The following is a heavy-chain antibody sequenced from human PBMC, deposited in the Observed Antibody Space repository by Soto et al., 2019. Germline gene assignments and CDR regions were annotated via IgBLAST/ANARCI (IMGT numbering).Heavy chain of an antibody. V-gene: IGHV4-59*01. CDR2: IYYSGST. Sequence: SETLSLTCSVSGGSFYSYYWNWIRQPPGKGLEWIGYIYYSGSTNYNPSLKSRLTISVDMSKNQFSLRLSSVTAADTAVYYCARGQGTYLDFWSAHLDVWGQGTTVT. CDR3: ARGQGTYLDFWSAHLDV. J-gene: IGHJ6*02. CDR1: GGSFYSYY. D-gene: IGHD3-3*01.